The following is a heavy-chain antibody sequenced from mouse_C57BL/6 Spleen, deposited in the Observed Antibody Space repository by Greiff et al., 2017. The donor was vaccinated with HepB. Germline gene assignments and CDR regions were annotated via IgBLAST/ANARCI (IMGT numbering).Heavy chain of an antibody. CDR1: GYTFTSYW. J-gene: IGHJ2*01. V-gene: IGHV1-64*01. D-gene: IGHD2-4*01. CDR2: IHPNSGST. CDR3: ARSGLRLYYFDY. Sequence: VQLQQSGAELVKPGASVKLSCKASGYTFTSYWMHWVKQRPGQGLEWIGMIHPNSGSTNYNEKFKSKATLTVDKSSSTAYMQLSSLTSEDSAVYYCARSGLRLYYFDYWGQGTTLTVSS.